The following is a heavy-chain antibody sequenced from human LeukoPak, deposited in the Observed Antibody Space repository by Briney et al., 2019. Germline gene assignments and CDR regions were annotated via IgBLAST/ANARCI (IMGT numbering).Heavy chain of an antibody. D-gene: IGHD4-17*01. CDR3: AKDRVFYGDYFDY. V-gene: IGHV3-23*01. CDR2: ISGSGGST. J-gene: IGHJ4*02. Sequence: GGSLRLSCAASGFTFSSYSMNWVRQAPGKGLEWVSAISGSGGSTYYADSVKGRFTISRDNSKNTLYLQMNSLRAEDTAVYYCAKDRVFYGDYFDYWGQGTLVTVSS. CDR1: GFTFSSYS.